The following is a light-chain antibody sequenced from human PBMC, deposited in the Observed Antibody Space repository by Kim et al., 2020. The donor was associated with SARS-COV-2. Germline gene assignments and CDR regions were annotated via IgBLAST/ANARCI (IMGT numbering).Light chain of an antibody. V-gene: IGKV1-5*01. Sequence: DIQMTQSPSTLSASVGDRVTITCRASQSISTWVAWYQQKPGRAPKVLIYDASDLESGVPARFSGSGSGTEFTLTISSLQPDDSATYYCQQYNSYSGTFGQGTKVDIK. J-gene: IGKJ1*01. CDR3: QQYNSYSGT. CDR1: QSISTW. CDR2: DAS.